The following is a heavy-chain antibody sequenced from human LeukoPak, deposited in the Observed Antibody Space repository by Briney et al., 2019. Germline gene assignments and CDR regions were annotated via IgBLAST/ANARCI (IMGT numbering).Heavy chain of an antibody. CDR3: AKGPSGWYDLGNWFDP. J-gene: IGHJ5*02. CDR1: GFTFSSYA. V-gene: IGHV3-23*01. Sequence: PGGSLRLSCAASGFTFSSYAMSWVRQAPGKGLEWVSAISGSGGSTYYADSVKGRFTISRDNSKNTLYLQMNSLRAEDTAVYYCAKGPSGWYDLGNWFDPWGQGTLVTVSS. D-gene: IGHD6-19*01. CDR2: ISGSGGST.